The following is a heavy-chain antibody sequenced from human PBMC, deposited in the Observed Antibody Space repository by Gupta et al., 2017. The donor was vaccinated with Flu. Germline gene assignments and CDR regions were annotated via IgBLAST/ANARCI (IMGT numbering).Heavy chain of an antibody. J-gene: IGHJ6*02. Sequence: MHWVRQAPGQGLEWIGWINPKSGVTNYAQKFQGRVTLTSDTSISTAYMELSGLKSDDTAVYFCARDKPATSYYYGMEVWGQGTTVTVSS. V-gene: IGHV1-2*02. CDR2: INPKSGVT. CDR3: ARDKPATSYYYGMEV. D-gene: IGHD2-2*01.